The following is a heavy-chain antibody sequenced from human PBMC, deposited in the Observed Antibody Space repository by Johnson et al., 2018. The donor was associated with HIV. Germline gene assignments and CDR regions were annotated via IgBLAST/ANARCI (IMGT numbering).Heavy chain of an antibody. D-gene: IGHD6-19*01. CDR3: ARGEGSGWHLAGAFDI. J-gene: IGHJ3*02. Sequence: VQLVESGGGLVKPGGSLRLSCAASGFTFDDYAMHWVRQAPGKGLEWVSGFSWNRGNTGYADSGKGRFTFSRDNAKNPLYLQMNSLRAEDTAVYYCARGEGSGWHLAGAFDIWGQGTMVTVSS. CDR1: GFTFDDYA. V-gene: IGHV3-9*01. CDR2: FSWNRGNT.